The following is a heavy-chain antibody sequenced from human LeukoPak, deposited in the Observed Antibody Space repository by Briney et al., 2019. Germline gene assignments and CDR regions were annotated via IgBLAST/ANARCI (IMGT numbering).Heavy chain of an antibody. Sequence: ASVKASCKASGYTFTSYAMHWVRQAPGQRLEWMGWINAGNGNTKYSQKFQGRVTITRDTSASTAYMELSSLRSEDTAVYYCARDRSFQDYSLDYWGQGTLVTVSS. D-gene: IGHD4-11*01. V-gene: IGHV1-3*01. CDR2: INAGNGNT. J-gene: IGHJ4*02. CDR1: GYTFTSYA. CDR3: ARDRSFQDYSLDY.